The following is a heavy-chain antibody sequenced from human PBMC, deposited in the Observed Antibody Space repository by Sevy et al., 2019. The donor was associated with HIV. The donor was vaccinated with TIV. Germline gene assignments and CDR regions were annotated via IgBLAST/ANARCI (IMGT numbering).Heavy chain of an antibody. CDR1: GFTFSSYW. D-gene: IGHD5-12*01. CDR3: AVEMATIAAYYGMDV. V-gene: IGHV3-74*01. Sequence: GGSLRLSCAASGFTFSSYWMHWVRQAPGKGLVWVSRINSDGSSTSYADSVKGRFTISRYNAKNTLYLQMNSLRAEDTAVYYCAVEMATIAAYYGMDVWGQGTTVTVSS. CDR2: INSDGSST. J-gene: IGHJ6*02.